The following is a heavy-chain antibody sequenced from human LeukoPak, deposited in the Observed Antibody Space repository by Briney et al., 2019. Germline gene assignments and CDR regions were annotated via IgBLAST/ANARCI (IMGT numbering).Heavy chain of an antibody. V-gene: IGHV1-2*02. CDR3: AVTRSGSYDFDY. CDR2: INPNSGGT. D-gene: IGHD1-26*01. Sequence: PAASVKVSCKASGYTFTGYYMHWVRQAPGQGLEWMGWINPNSGGTNYAQKFQGRVTMTRDTSISTAYMELSSLRSEDMAVYYCAVTRSGSYDFDYWGQGTLVTVSS. CDR1: GYTFTGYY. J-gene: IGHJ4*02.